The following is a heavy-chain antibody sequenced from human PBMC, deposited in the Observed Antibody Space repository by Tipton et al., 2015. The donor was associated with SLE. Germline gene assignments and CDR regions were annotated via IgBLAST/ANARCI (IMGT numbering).Heavy chain of an antibody. CDR1: GGSFSSYY. D-gene: IGHD3-22*01. Sequence: TLSLTCTVSGGSFSSYYWSWIRQPPGKGLEWIGYIYYSGSTNYNPSLKSRVTISVDTSKNQFSLKLSSVTAADTAVYYCARGRYYDSSGYYYDYWGQGTLVTVSS. CDR3: ARGRYYDSSGYYYDY. J-gene: IGHJ4*02. CDR2: IYYSGST. V-gene: IGHV4-59*01.